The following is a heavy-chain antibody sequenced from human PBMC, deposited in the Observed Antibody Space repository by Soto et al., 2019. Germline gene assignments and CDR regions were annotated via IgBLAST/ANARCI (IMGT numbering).Heavy chain of an antibody. CDR2: INPSGGST. CDR1: GYTFTSYY. D-gene: IGHD6-13*01. V-gene: IGHV1-46*01. CDR3: ARDRPGAIAAAVRTGTLDY. Sequence: ASGKVSCKASGYTFTSYYMHWVRQAPGQGLEWMGIINPSGGSTSYAQKFQGRVTMTRDTYTSTVYMELSSLRSEDTAVYYCARDRPGAIAAAVRTGTLDYWGLGTLVTVSS. J-gene: IGHJ4*02.